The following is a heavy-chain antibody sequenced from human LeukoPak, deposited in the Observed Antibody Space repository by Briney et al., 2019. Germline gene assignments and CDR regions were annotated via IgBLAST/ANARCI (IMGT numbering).Heavy chain of an antibody. CDR3: ARDRRYCSSASCSYYYGMDV. D-gene: IGHD2-2*01. Sequence: GGSLRLSCAASGFTFSSYAMSWVRQAPGKGLEWVSVVSGSGGTTSYADSVKGRFTISRDNSKNTLYLQMNSLRAEDTAVYYCARDRRYCSSASCSYYYGMDVWGQGTTVTVSS. CDR1: GFTFSSYA. CDR2: VSGSGGTT. J-gene: IGHJ6*02. V-gene: IGHV3-23*01.